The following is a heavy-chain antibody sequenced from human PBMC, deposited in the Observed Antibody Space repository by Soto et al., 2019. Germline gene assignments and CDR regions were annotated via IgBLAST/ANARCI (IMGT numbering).Heavy chain of an antibody. CDR3: AKDIAGYCGGDCYPDAFDI. J-gene: IGHJ3*02. V-gene: IGHV3-23*01. CDR1: GFTFSSYA. Sequence: GGSLRLSCAASGFTFSSYAMSWVRQAPGKGLEWVSAISGSGGSTYYADSVKGRFTISRDNSKNTLYLQMNSLRAEDTAVYYCAKDIAGYCGGDCYPDAFDIWGQGTMVTVSS. D-gene: IGHD2-21*01. CDR2: ISGSGGST.